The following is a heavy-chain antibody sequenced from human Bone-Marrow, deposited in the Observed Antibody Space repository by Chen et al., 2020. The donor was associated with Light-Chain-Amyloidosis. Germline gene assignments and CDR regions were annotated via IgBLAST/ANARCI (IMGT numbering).Heavy chain of an antibody. J-gene: IGHJ4*02. D-gene: IGHD5-12*01. Sequence: EVQLEQSGPEVKKPGEYLKISCKGSGSTFPNYWLGWVRQMPGKGLEWMGVIYPDDSDARYSPSFEGQVTISADKSITTAYLQWRSLKASDTAMYYCARRRDGYNFDYWGQGTLVTVSS. CDR3: ARRRDGYNFDY. CDR1: GSTFPNYW. V-gene: IGHV5-51*01. CDR2: IYPDDSDA.